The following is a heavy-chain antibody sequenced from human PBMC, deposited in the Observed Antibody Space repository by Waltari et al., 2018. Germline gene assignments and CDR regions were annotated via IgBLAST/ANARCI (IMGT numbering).Heavy chain of an antibody. D-gene: IGHD3-10*01. CDR3: AKDMIPQAISPPLLWFGELLYENPNHFEY. Sequence: EVQLLASGGGLVQPGGYLRLSCAASGFTFSSYALSWVRQSPGKWLEWVSAISSSGGSTYYADSVKGRFTISRDKSKNTLYLQMNSLRAEDTAVYYCAKDMIPQAISPPLLWFGELLYENPNHFEYWGQGTLVTVSS. CDR2: ISSSGGST. J-gene: IGHJ4*02. V-gene: IGHV3-23*01. CDR1: GFTFSSYA.